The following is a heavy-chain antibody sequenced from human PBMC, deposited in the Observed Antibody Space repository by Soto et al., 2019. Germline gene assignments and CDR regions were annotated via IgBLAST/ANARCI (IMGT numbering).Heavy chain of an antibody. CDR3: TSVDCGDS. V-gene: IGHV1-3*04. Sequence: QVHLVQSGAEVKKPGASVKVSCKASGYTFTTCAMHWVHQAPGQRPEWMGWINTANGNTRYSQKFQDRVTFTRDTSANTAYLELSSLRFEDTAVYYCTSVDCGDSWGQGTLVTVSS. CDR1: GYTFTTCA. CDR2: INTANGNT. D-gene: IGHD2-21*02. J-gene: IGHJ5*01.